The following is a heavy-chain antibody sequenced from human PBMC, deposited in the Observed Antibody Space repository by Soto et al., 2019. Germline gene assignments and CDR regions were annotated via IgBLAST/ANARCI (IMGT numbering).Heavy chain of an antibody. V-gene: IGHV1-8*01. CDR1: GYTFTSYD. D-gene: IGHD6-19*01. J-gene: IGHJ4*02. CDR3: ARVGAVAGTA. CDR2: MNPNSGNT. Sequence: QVQLVQSGAEVKKPGASVKVSCKASGYTFTSYDINWVRKATGQGLEGMGWMNPNSGNTGYAQKFQGRVTMNRNTSISTAYMEPGSLRSEDAAVYYCARVGAVAGTAWGQGTLVTVSS.